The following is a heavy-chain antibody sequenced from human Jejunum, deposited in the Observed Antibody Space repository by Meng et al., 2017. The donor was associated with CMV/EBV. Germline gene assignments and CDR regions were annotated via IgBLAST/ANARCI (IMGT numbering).Heavy chain of an antibody. Sequence: TFTSYYMHWVRQAPGQGREWMGIINPSGGSTSYAQKFQGRVTMTRDTSTSTVYMELSSLRSEDTAVYYCARDSGIAAAGTHGMDVWGQGTTVTVSS. CDR2: INPSGGST. V-gene: IGHV1-46*01. CDR1: TFTSYY. J-gene: IGHJ6*02. D-gene: IGHD6-13*01. CDR3: ARDSGIAAAGTHGMDV.